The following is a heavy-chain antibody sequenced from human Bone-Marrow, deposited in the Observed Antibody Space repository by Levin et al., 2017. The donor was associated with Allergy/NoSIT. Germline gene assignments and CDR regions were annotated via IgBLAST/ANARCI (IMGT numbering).Heavy chain of an antibody. CDR3: TRLGLGELRFAFDI. CDR1: GFTFSGSA. D-gene: IGHD1-26*01. V-gene: IGHV3-73*01. J-gene: IGHJ3*02. Sequence: KVSCAASGFTFSGSAMHWVRQASGKGLEWVGRIRSKANSYATAYAASVKGRFTISRDDSKNTAYLQMNSLKTEDTAVYYCTRLGLGELRFAFDIWGQGTMVTVSS. CDR2: IRSKANSYAT.